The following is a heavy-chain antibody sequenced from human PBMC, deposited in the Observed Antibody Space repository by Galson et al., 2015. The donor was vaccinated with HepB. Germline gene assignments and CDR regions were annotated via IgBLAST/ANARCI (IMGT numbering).Heavy chain of an antibody. J-gene: IGHJ4*02. V-gene: IGHV1-69*13. CDR2: ITPIFGTA. CDR1: GGTFSSYA. CDR3: ASRTTYSGSDFRFDY. Sequence: SVKVSCKASGGTFSSYAISWVRQAAGQGLEWMGGITPIFGTANYAQKFQGRVTITADESTSTAYMELSSLRSEDTAVYYCASRTTYSGSDFRFDYWGQGTLVTVSS. D-gene: IGHD1-26*01.